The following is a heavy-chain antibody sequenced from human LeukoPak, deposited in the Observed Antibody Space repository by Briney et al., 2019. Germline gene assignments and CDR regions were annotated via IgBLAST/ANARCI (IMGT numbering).Heavy chain of an antibody. CDR2: INAGNGNT. D-gene: IGHD6-19*01. V-gene: IGHV1-3*01. CDR3: ARILSIAVAGTSGY. J-gene: IGHJ4*02. Sequence: ASVKVSCEASGYTFTSYAMHWVRQAPGQRLEWMGWINAGNGNTKYSQKFQGRVTITRDTSASTAYMELSSLRSEDTAVYYCARILSIAVAGTSGYWGQGTLVTVSS. CDR1: GYTFTSYA.